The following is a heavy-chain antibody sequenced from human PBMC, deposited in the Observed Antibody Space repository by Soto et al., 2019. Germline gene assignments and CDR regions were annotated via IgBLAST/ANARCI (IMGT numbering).Heavy chain of an antibody. CDR3: ARDGCSGSNCLNXFDP. CDR2: ISSSSTTK. J-gene: IGHJ5*02. V-gene: IGHV3-48*01. D-gene: IGHD2-15*01. Sequence: PGGSLRLSCAASGFTFSSYSMNWVRQAPGKGLEWVSYISSSSTTKYYADSVKGRFTISRDNAKNSLYLQMNSLRAEDTAVYYCARDGCSGSNCLNXFDPWGQGTLVTVSS. CDR1: GFTFSSYS.